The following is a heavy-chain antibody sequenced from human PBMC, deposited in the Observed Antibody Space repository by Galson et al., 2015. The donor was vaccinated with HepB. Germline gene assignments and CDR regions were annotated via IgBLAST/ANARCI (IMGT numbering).Heavy chain of an antibody. Sequence: SLRLSCAASGFTFGDYAMSWVRQAPGKGLEWVGFIRSKAYGGTTEYAASVKGRFTISRDDSKSIAYLQMNSLKTEDTAVYYCTRVVAREDAFDIWGQGTMVTVSS. CDR2: IRSKAYGGTT. CDR3: TRVVAREDAFDI. D-gene: IGHD1-26*01. V-gene: IGHV3-49*04. J-gene: IGHJ3*02. CDR1: GFTFGDYA.